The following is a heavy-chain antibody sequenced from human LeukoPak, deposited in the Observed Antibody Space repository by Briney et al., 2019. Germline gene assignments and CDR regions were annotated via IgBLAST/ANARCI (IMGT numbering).Heavy chain of an antibody. Sequence: MSSETLSLTCAVYGGSFSGYYWSWIRQPPGKGLEWIGEINHSGSTNYNPSLKSRVTISVDTSKNQFSLKLSSVTAADTAVYYCARASWRAVGYFDYWGQGTLVTVSS. J-gene: IGHJ4*02. CDR3: ARASWRAVGYFDY. CDR1: GGSFSGYY. V-gene: IGHV4-34*01. CDR2: INHSGST. D-gene: IGHD5-12*01.